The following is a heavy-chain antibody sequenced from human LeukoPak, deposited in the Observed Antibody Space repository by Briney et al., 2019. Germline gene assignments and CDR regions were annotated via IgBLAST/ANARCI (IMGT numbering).Heavy chain of an antibody. CDR3: ARHSEPLNIVVVPAANWYFDL. J-gene: IGHJ2*01. V-gene: IGHV4-39*01. CDR1: GGSISSSGSY. Sequence: PSETLSLTCTVSGGSISSSGSYWAWIRQPPGKGLEWIGSIYYSGNTYNPSLKSRVTISVDTSKNQFSLKLSSVTAADTAVYYCARHSEPLNIVVVPAANWYFDLWGRGTLVTVSS. CDR2: IYYSGNT. D-gene: IGHD2-2*01.